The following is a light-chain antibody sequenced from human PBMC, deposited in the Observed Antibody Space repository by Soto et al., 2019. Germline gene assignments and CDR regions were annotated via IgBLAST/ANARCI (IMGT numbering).Light chain of an antibody. V-gene: IGKV3-20*01. Sequence: ENVLTQSPGTLSLSPGERATLSCRTTQGISSSYLAWYQQKPGQAPRLLMYATSSRATGIPDRFSGSGSGTDFTLTISRLEPEDFAVYHCQQYGTPLYTFGQGTKLEIK. CDR2: ATS. CDR3: QQYGTPLYT. CDR1: QGISSSY. J-gene: IGKJ2*01.